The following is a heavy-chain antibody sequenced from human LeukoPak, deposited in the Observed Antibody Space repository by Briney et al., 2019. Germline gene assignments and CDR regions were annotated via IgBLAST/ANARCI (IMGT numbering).Heavy chain of an antibody. J-gene: IGHJ5*01. Sequence: GGSLRLSCTASGFTFKDYGMHWVRQGPGKGLQWVSLISGDGGSTFYADSVRGRFTISRDNSKNSLYLQMSGLRTEDTAIYYCAKDSATITGSYSYNWFDFWGQGNLVTVSS. CDR2: ISGDGGST. V-gene: IGHV3-43*02. CDR3: AKDSATITGSYSYNWFDF. CDR1: GFTFKDYG. D-gene: IGHD5-12*01.